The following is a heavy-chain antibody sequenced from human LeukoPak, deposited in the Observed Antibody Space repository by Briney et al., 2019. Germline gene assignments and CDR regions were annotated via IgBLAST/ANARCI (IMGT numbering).Heavy chain of an antibody. Sequence: PGGSLRLSCAASGFTFGSFGMHWVRQAPGKGLEWVAVIWSDGSNKYYADSVKGRFTISRDNSKNTLYLQMNSLRAGDTAVYYCARYSSGFLDSWGQGTLVTVSS. CDR3: ARYSSGFLDS. CDR2: IWSDGSNK. CDR1: GFTFGSFG. D-gene: IGHD6-19*01. V-gene: IGHV3-33*01. J-gene: IGHJ4*02.